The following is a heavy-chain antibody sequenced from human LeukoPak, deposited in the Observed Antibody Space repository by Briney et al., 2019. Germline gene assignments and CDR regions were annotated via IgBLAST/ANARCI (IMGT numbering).Heavy chain of an antibody. CDR3: AKDLEADSGNYDLDY. CDR1: GFIFSRYA. D-gene: IGHD1-26*01. V-gene: IGHV3-23*01. Sequence: GGSMTLSCAASGFIFSRYAMTWVRQAGGKVLEWVAGISVSGGSTYYADSVKGRFTISRDSTKNTLYLHMNSVRDEDKAVYYCAKDLEADSGNYDLDYWGQGTLVTVSS. CDR2: ISVSGGST. J-gene: IGHJ4*02.